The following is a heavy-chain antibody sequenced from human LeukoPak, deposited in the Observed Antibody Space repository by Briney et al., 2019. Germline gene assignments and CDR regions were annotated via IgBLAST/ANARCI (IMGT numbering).Heavy chain of an antibody. D-gene: IGHD3-10*01. CDR2: IRSNANSYAT. J-gene: IGHJ4*02. V-gene: IGHV3-73*01. CDR3: TRYGSGYYFDY. CDR1: GFTFSAFT. Sequence: GGSLRLSCAASGFTFSAFTMHWVRQASGKGLEWVGRIRSNANSYATAYAASVKGRFTISRDDSKNTAYLQMTSLKTEDTAVYYCTRYGSGYYFDYWGQGTLVTVSS.